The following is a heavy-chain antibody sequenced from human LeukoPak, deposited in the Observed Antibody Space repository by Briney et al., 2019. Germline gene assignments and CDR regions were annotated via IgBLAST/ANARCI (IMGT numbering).Heavy chain of an antibody. D-gene: IGHD3-10*01. CDR3: ARGEVPAAMYYYGSGSSDY. CDR2: INPNSGGT. J-gene: IGHJ4*02. CDR1: GYTFAGYY. Sequence: ASVKVSCKASGYTFAGYYMHWVRQAPGQGLEWMGWINPNSGGTNYAQKFQGRVTMTRDTSISTAYMELSRLRSDDTAVYYCARGEVPAAMYYYGSGSSDYWGQGTLVTVSS. V-gene: IGHV1-2*02.